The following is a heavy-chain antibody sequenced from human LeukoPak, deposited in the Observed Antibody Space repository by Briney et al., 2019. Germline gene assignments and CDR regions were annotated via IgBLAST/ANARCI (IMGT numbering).Heavy chain of an antibody. CDR1: GFTFDDYA. J-gene: IGHJ3*02. Sequence: GRSLRLSCAASGFTFDDYAMHWVRQAPGKGLEWVSGISWNSGSIGYADSVKGRFTISRDNAKNSLYLQMNSLRAEDMALYYCAKDTGHGYCSSTSCSRDFDIWGQGTMVTVSS. D-gene: IGHD2-2*01. CDR3: AKDTGHGYCSSTSCSRDFDI. CDR2: ISWNSGSI. V-gene: IGHV3-9*03.